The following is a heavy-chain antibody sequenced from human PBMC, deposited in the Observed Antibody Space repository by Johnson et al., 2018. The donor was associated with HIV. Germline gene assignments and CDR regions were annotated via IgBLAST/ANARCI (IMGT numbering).Heavy chain of an antibody. D-gene: IGHD4-23*01. Sequence: QEQLVESGGGVVQHGGSLRLSCAASGLTFSRYWMRWVRQAPGKGLEGVAVISDDGTNTDYADAVKGRFTISRDNSKNTLHLQMNSLRAEDTAVYYCASGEDYGGNYGAFDIWGQGTMVTVSS. CDR1: GLTFSRYW. V-gene: IGHV3-30-3*01. CDR2: ISDDGTNT. CDR3: ASGEDYGGNYGAFDI. J-gene: IGHJ3*02.